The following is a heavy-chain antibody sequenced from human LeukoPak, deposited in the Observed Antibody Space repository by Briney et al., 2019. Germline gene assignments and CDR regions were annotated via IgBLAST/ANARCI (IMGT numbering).Heavy chain of an antibody. CDR2: INPNSGGS. J-gene: IGHJ4*02. CDR1: GYTFTDYY. V-gene: IGHV1-2*02. CDR3: ARTVHQSGYSYDY. D-gene: IGHD5-18*01. Sequence: ASVKVSCKPSGYTFTDYYIHWVRQAPGQGPEWMGWINPNSGGSSSAQKFQGRVTMTWDTSISTAYMELSSLTSDDTAVYYCARTVHQSGYSYDYWGQGTLVTVSS.